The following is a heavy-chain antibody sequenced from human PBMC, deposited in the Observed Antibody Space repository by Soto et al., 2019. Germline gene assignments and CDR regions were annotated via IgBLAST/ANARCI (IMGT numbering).Heavy chain of an antibody. CDR1: GGSIGSYH. D-gene: IGHD1-26*01. CDR2: IHYSGIT. CDR3: ARHSGVSGTLSYYFEH. Sequence: SETLSLTCTVSGGSIGSYHWSWIRQPPGKGLEWIGYIHYSGITNYNPSLKSRVTISVDTSKNQFSLKLSSVTAADTAVYYCARHSGVSGTLSYYFEHWGQGTLVTVS. J-gene: IGHJ4*02. V-gene: IGHV4-59*08.